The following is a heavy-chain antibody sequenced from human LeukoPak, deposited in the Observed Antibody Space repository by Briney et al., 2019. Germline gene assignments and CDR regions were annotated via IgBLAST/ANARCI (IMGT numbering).Heavy chain of an antibody. J-gene: IGHJ4*02. Sequence: GGSVRLSCAASGFTFSSYWMSWVRQAPGKGLEWVANIKQDGSEKYYVDSVKGRFTISRDNAKNSLYLQMNSLRAEDTAVYYCARVGPAAAFDYWGQGTLVTVSS. V-gene: IGHV3-7*03. CDR2: IKQDGSEK. CDR3: ARVGPAAAFDY. CDR1: GFTFSSYW. D-gene: IGHD2-2*01.